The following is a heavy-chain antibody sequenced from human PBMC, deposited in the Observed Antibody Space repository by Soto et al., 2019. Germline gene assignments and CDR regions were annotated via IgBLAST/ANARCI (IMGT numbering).Heavy chain of an antibody. Sequence: EVQLVESGGGLVKPGGSLRLSCAASGFTFSNAWMSWVRQAPGKGLEWVGRIKSKTDGGTTDYAAPVKGRFTISRDDSKNTLYLQMNSLKTEDTAVYYCTTDYGDYVLRDAFDIWGQGTMVTVSS. D-gene: IGHD4-17*01. CDR1: GFTFSNAW. CDR2: IKSKTDGGTT. CDR3: TTDYGDYVLRDAFDI. V-gene: IGHV3-15*01. J-gene: IGHJ3*02.